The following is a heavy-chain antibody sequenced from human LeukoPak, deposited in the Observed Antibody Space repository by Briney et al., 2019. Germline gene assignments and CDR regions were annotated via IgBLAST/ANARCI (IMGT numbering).Heavy chain of an antibody. CDR2: ISYDGGNI. CDR1: GFTFTTHG. J-gene: IGHJ4*02. CDR3: GKGGSSSALYLDF. Sequence: GTSLRLSCEVSGFTFTTHGMHWVRQAPGKGLEWVAFISYDGGNIYYADSVKGRFTASRDNSKNTLYLQMNSLRADDTAVYYCGKGGSSSALYLDFWGQGNLVTVSS. V-gene: IGHV3-30*18. D-gene: IGHD6-6*01.